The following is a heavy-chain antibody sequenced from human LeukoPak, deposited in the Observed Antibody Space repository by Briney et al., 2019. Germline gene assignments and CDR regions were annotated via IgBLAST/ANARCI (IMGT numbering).Heavy chain of an antibody. CDR3: AKDRRYHFDY. CDR2: ISGSGGST. Sequence: PGGSLRLSCAASGXAFSTYAMSWVRQAPGKGLEWVSAISGSGGSTYYADSVKGRFTISRDNSKNTLYLQMNSLRVEDTAVYYCAKDRRYHFDYWGQGTLVTVSS. V-gene: IGHV3-23*01. J-gene: IGHJ4*02. CDR1: GXAFSTYA. D-gene: IGHD1-1*01.